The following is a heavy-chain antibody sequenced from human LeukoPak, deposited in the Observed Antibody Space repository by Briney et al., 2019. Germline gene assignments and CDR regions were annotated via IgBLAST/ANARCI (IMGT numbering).Heavy chain of an antibody. J-gene: IGHJ6*02. CDR1: GYTFTIYA. CDR3: ARDQRYYDFWSGPDNYYYYGMDV. CDR2: INTNTGNP. D-gene: IGHD3-3*01. Sequence: ASVKVSCKASGYTFTIYAMNWVRQAPGQGLEWMGWINTNTGNPTYAQGFTGRFVFSLDTSVSTAYLQISSLKAEDTAVYYCARDQRYYDFWSGPDNYYYYGMDVWGQGTTVTVSS. V-gene: IGHV7-4-1*02.